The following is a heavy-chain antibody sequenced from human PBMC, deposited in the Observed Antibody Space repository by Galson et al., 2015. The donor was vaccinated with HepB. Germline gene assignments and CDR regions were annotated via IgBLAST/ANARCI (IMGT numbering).Heavy chain of an antibody. CDR3: ARVGWELLNLHWFAP. CDR2: ISYDGSNK. J-gene: IGHJ5*02. Sequence: SLRLSCAASGFTFSSYAMHWVRQAPGKGLEWVAVISYDGSNKYYADSVKGRFTISRDNSKNTLYLQMNSLRAEDTAVYYCARVGWELLNLHWFAPWGQGTLVTVSS. V-gene: IGHV3-30-3*01. D-gene: IGHD1-26*01. CDR1: GFTFSSYA.